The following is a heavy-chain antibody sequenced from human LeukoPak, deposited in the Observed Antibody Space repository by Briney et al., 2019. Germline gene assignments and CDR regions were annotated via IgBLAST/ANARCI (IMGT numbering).Heavy chain of an antibody. D-gene: IGHD3-10*01. Sequence: PSQTLSLTCTVSGGSISSGGYYWSWIRQHPGKGLEWIGYIYYSGSTYYNPSLKSRVTISVDTSKNQFSLKLSSVTAADTAVYYCARDYYGSGSYYLPFYWGQGPLVTVSS. CDR1: GGSISSGGYY. J-gene: IGHJ4*02. V-gene: IGHV4-31*03. CDR2: IYYSGST. CDR3: ARDYYGSGSYYLPFY.